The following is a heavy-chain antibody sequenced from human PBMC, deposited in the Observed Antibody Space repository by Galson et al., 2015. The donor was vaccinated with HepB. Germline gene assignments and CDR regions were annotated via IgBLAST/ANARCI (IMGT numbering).Heavy chain of an antibody. CDR3: ARSPDDYGDYGVDY. J-gene: IGHJ4*02. Sequence: LRLSCAASGFTFSSYSMNWVRQAPGKGLEWVSYISSSSSTIYYADSVKGRFTISRDNAKNSLYLQMNSLRDEDTAVYYCARSPDDYGDYGVDYWGQGALVTVSS. V-gene: IGHV3-48*02. CDR1: GFTFSSYS. D-gene: IGHD4-17*01. CDR2: ISSSSSTI.